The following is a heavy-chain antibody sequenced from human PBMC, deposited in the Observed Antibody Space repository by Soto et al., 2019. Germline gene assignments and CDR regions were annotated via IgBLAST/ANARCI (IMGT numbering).Heavy chain of an antibody. D-gene: IGHD3-16*01. J-gene: IGHJ5*02. Sequence: NPSETLSLTCNVSGGSISNYYWTWVRQSPEKGLEWIGCMYYNGNINYNPSLKSRVTISIDTSKNQFSLTLKSVTAADTAVYYCASGGNWFDPWGQGVLVTVSS. V-gene: IGHV4-59*01. CDR2: MYYNGNI. CDR1: GGSISNYY. CDR3: ASGGNWFDP.